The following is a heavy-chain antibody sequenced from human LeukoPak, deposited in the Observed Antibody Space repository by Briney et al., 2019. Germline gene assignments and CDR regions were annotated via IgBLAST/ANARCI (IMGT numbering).Heavy chain of an antibody. CDR2: MYSSGNT. J-gene: IGHJ3*02. Sequence: SETLSLTCTVSGGSISGYFWSWLRQPAGNGLECIGRMYSSGNTNYNPSLKSLVTMSVDTSKNQFSLRLNSVTAADTAVYYCARGLFEKEYYDFWSGYLSLMPRFAFDIWGQGTMVTVSS. CDR1: GGSISGYF. V-gene: IGHV4-4*07. D-gene: IGHD3-3*01. CDR3: ARGLFEKEYYDFWSGYLSLMPRFAFDI.